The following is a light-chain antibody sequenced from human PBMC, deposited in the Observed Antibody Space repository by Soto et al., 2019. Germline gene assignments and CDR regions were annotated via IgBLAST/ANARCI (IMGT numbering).Light chain of an antibody. CDR1: QDISNY. CDR2: AAS. J-gene: IGKJ1*01. Sequence: DIQMTQSPSSLSASVGDRVTITCRATQDISNYLAWYQQKPGKVPNLLIYAASTLQSGCPSRFSGSGSGTDFTLTTSSLQPEDVATFYCQKYNSAPPWTFGQGTKVEI. CDR3: QKYNSAPPWT. V-gene: IGKV1-27*01.